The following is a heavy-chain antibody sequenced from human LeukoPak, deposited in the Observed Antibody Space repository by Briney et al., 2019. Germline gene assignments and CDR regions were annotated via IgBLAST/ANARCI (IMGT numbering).Heavy chain of an antibody. J-gene: IGHJ3*02. D-gene: IGHD1-1*01. V-gene: IGHV3-74*01. Sequence: GGSLRLSCAASGFSFNSYWMHWVRQAPGKGLMWVSRINSDGSSTSYADSVKGRFTISRDNAKNTLYLQMNSLRAEDTAVYYCARNWLDAFDIWGQGTMVTVSS. CDR1: GFSFNSYW. CDR2: INSDGSST. CDR3: ARNWLDAFDI.